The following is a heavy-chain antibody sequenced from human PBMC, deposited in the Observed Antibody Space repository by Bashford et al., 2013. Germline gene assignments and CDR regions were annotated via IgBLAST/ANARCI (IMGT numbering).Heavy chain of an antibody. D-gene: IGHD4-17*01. CDR1: GGSISSYY. CDR2: IYASGST. V-gene: IGHV4-4*07. CDR3: ARDMTTVTNYFDY. Sequence: SSETLSLTCTVSGGSISSYYWSWIRQPAGKGLEWIGRIYASGSTDYNPSLQSRVTMSVDMSKSQFFLKLNFXTAADTAVYYCARDMTTVTNYFDYWGREPGHRLL. J-gene: IGHJ4*03.